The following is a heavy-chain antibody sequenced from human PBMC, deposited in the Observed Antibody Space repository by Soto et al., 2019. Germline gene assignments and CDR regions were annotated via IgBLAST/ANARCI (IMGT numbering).Heavy chain of an antibody. Sequence: QVQLVQSGAEVKKPGASVKVSCKASGYTFTSYDINWVRQATGQGLEWMGWMNPNSGNTGYAQKFQGRVTMTRNTSRSAAAMELSSLRSEDTAVYYCARTYSSSWYDAFALWGQGTMVTVSS. CDR2: MNPNSGNT. CDR3: ARTYSSSWYDAFAL. CDR1: GYTFTSYD. D-gene: IGHD6-13*01. V-gene: IGHV1-8*01. J-gene: IGHJ3*01.